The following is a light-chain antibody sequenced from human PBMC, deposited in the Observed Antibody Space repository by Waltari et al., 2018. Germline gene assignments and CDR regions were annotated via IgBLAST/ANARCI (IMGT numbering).Light chain of an antibody. Sequence: QSVLTHPPSVSAAPGQRVTISCSGGTSNIGKTSVSWYRQFPGTAPKLLIYENTQRPSGIPGRFSAAKSGTSATLDITGLQAGDEADYYCGTWDSSLSGAVFGGGTHLTVL. CDR2: ENT. CDR3: GTWDSSLSGAV. V-gene: IGLV1-51*02. CDR1: TSNIGKTS. J-gene: IGLJ7*01.